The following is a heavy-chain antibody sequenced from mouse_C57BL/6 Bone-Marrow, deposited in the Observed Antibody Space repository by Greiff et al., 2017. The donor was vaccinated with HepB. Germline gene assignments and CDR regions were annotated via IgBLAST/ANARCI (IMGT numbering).Heavy chain of an antibody. D-gene: IGHD2-4*01. CDR2: INPNNGGT. V-gene: IGHV1-26*01. CDR1: GYTFTDYY. CDR3: ARERGLRGFAY. J-gene: IGHJ3*01. Sequence: VHVKHSGPELVKPGASVKISCKASGYTFTDYYMNWVKQSHGKSLEWIGDINPNNGGTSYNQKFKGKATLTVDKSSSTAYMELRSLTSEDSAVYYCARERGLRGFAYWGQGTLVTVSA.